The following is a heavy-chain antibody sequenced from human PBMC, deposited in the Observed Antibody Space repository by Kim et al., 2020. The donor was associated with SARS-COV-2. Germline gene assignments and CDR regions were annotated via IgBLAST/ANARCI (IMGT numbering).Heavy chain of an antibody. CDR3: ARKPQGLTWFDY. V-gene: IGHV3-23*01. J-gene: IGHJ5*01. CDR1: GFTFSHYA. CDR2: INANGDTT. Sequence: GGSLRLSCAASGFTFSHYAMAWFRLPPGKGLECVSVINANGDTTFYADSVKGRFTISRDNSKGTLYLQMSSLRVDDTAMYSGARKPQGLTWFDYWGTGTL. D-gene: IGHD3-10*01.